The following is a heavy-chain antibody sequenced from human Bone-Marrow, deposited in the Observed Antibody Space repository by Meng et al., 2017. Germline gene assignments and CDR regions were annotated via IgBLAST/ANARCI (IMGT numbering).Heavy chain of an antibody. CDR1: GYTFTSYY. J-gene: IGHJ4*02. Sequence: QVQLVQSGAEVKKPGASVKVSCKASGYTFTSYYMHWVRRAPGQGLEWMGRINPKSGDTHYAQRFQGRVTMTGDTSISTAYMELSGLRSDDTAMYYCARAYGSGSYLRAYYFDYWGQGTLVTVSS. D-gene: IGHD3-10*01. CDR2: INPKSGDT. V-gene: IGHV1-2*06. CDR3: ARAYGSGSYLRAYYFDY.